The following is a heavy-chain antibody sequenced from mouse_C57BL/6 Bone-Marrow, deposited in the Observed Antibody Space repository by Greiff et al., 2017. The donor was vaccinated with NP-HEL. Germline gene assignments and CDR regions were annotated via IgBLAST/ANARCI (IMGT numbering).Heavy chain of an antibody. Sequence: QVQLQQPGAELVRPGSSVKLSCKASGYTFTSYWLDWVKQRPGQGLEWIGNIYPSDSETHYNQKFKDKATLTVDKSSSTAYMQLSSLTSEDSAVYYCARATTVVGGYWYFDVWGTGTTVTVSS. CDR3: ARATTVVGGYWYFDV. CDR2: IYPSDSET. CDR1: GYTFTSYW. D-gene: IGHD1-1*01. V-gene: IGHV1-61*01. J-gene: IGHJ1*03.